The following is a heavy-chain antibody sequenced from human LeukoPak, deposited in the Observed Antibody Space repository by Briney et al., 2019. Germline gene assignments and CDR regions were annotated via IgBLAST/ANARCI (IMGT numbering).Heavy chain of an antibody. Sequence: ASVKVSCKASEYTFTMHWVRQAPGQGLEWMGWISAYNGNTNYAQKLQGRVTMTTDTSTSTAYMELKSLRSDDTAVYYCARVAAAGTTLPDYWGQGTLVTVSS. D-gene: IGHD6-13*01. J-gene: IGHJ4*02. CDR2: ISAYNGNT. V-gene: IGHV1-18*01. CDR1: EYTFT. CDR3: ARVAAAGTTLPDY.